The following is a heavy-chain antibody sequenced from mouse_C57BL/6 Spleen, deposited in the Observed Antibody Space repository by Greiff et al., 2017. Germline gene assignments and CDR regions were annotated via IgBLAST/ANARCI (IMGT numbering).Heavy chain of an antibody. Sequence: EVKLVESGGGLVKPGGSLKLSCAASGFTFSSYAMSWVRQTPEKRLEWVATISDGGSYTYYPDNVKGRFTISRDNAKNTLYLQMSRLKSEDTAMXYCARWGLRGGFAYWGQGTLVTVSA. V-gene: IGHV5-4*03. CDR3: ARWGLRGGFAY. CDR2: ISDGGSYT. CDR1: GFTFSSYA. J-gene: IGHJ3*01. D-gene: IGHD2-4*01.